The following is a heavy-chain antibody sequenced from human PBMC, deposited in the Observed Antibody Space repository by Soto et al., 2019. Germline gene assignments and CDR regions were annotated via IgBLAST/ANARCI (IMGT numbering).Heavy chain of an antibody. Sequence: GGSLRLSCAASGFTFSTYAMHWVRQAPGKGLEWVAVMWHDGSNKHYGDSVKGRFTISRDNSKNTLYLHMSGLRVEDTAFYYCAREKGSGEYRDYFDFWGQGTLVTVSS. J-gene: IGHJ4*02. CDR3: AREKGSGEYRDYFDF. V-gene: IGHV3-33*01. CDR1: GFTFSTYA. D-gene: IGHD2-15*01. CDR2: MWHDGSNK.